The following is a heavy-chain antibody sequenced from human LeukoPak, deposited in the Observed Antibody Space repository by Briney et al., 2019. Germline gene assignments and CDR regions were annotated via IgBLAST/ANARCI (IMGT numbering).Heavy chain of an antibody. CDR2: ISGSGGST. D-gene: IGHD2-2*01. Sequence: PGGSLRLSCAASGFTFSSYAMSWVRQAPGKGLEWVSAISGSGGSTYYADSVKGRFTISRDNSKNTLYLQMNSLRAEDTAVYYCAKAVGYCSSTSCYAPEDYYYGMDVWGKGTTVTVSS. V-gene: IGHV3-23*01. CDR1: GFTFSSYA. J-gene: IGHJ6*04. CDR3: AKAVGYCSSTSCYAPEDYYYGMDV.